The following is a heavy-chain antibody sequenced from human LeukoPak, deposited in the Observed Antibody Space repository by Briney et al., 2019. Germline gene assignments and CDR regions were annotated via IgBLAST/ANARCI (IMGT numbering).Heavy chain of an antibody. Sequence: GASVKVLCKASGYTFTSYGIRWVRQAPGQGLEWVGWISAYNGNTNYAQKLQGSVTMTTDTSTSTAYMELRSLRSDDTAVYYCARSVTNSGRYYVDYWGQGTLVTVSS. J-gene: IGHJ4*02. CDR2: ISAYNGNT. D-gene: IGHD1-26*01. CDR3: ARSVTNSGRYYVDY. V-gene: IGHV1-18*01. CDR1: GYTFTSYG.